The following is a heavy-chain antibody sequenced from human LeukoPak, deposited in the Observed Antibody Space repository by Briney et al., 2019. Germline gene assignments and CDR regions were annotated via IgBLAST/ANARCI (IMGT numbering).Heavy chain of an antibody. CDR2: IYYSGST. J-gene: IGHJ3*02. Sequence: SETLSLTCTVSGGSISSSSYYWGWIRQPPGKGVEWIGSIYYSGSTYYNPSLKSRVTISVDTSKNQFSLKLSSVTAADTAVYYCACHADAFDIWGQGTMVTVSS. V-gene: IGHV4-39*01. CDR1: GGSISSSSYY. CDR3: ACHADAFDI.